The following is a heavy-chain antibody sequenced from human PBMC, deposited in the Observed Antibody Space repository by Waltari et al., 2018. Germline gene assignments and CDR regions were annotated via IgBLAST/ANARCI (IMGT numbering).Heavy chain of an antibody. J-gene: IGHJ5*02. CDR3: SSLYGGFDP. V-gene: IGHV3-7*01. CDR1: GFTFRKYW. CDR2: IKEDGSDI. D-gene: IGHD3-16*01. Sequence: EVRLVESGGGLVQPGGSLRLSCAASGFTFRKYWMSWVRQAPGRGLEWVANIKEDGSDIYYVDSVAGRFTVSRDNAKNSLYLQMTSLRAEDTAIYYCSSLYGGFDPWGQGTLVTVSS.